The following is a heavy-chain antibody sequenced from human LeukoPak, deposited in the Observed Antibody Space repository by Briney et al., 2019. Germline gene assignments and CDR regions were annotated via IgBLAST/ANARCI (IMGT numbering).Heavy chain of an antibody. CDR1: GGSFSGYY. D-gene: IGHD3-22*01. V-gene: IGHV4-34*01. Sequence: SETLSLTCAVYGGSFSGYYWSWIRQPPGKGLEWIGEINHSGSTNYSPSLKSRVTISVDTSKNQFSLKLSSVTAADTAVYYCARVRSSRSSGYSYWGQGTLVTVSS. CDR3: ARVRSSRSSGYSY. J-gene: IGHJ4*02. CDR2: INHSGST.